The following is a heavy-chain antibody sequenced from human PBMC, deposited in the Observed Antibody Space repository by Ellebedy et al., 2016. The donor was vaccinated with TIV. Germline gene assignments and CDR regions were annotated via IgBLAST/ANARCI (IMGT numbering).Heavy chain of an antibody. CDR2: INHSGST. CDR3: ARVVWQQPVSYAFDV. J-gene: IGHJ3*01. V-gene: IGHV4-34*01. CDR1: GGSFSGYY. D-gene: IGHD6-13*01. Sequence: MPSETLSLTCAVYGGSFSGYYWSWIRQPPGKGLEWIGEINHSGSTNYNPSLKSRVTIPVDTSKNQFSLRLSSVTAADTAVYYCARVVWQQPVSYAFDVWGQGTMVTVSS.